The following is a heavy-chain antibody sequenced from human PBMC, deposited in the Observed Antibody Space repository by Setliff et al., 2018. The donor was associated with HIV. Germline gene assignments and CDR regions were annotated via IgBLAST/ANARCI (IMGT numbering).Heavy chain of an antibody. V-gene: IGHV4-39*07. CDR2: IYYSGST. CDR3: ASSPYYYDSSGYSYFDY. CDR1: GGSISSSSYY. J-gene: IGHJ4*02. Sequence: PSETLSLTCTVPGGSISSSSYYWGWIRQPPGKGLEWIGSIYYSGSTHYNPSLKSRVTISVDTSKNQFSLKLSSVTAADTAVYYCASSPYYYDSSGYSYFDYWGQGTLVTVSS. D-gene: IGHD3-22*01.